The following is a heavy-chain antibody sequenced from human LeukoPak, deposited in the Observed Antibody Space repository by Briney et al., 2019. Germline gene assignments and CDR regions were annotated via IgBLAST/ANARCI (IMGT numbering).Heavy chain of an antibody. D-gene: IGHD2-2*02. J-gene: IGHJ6*03. CDR1: GGSFSGYY. CDR3: ARDFQDCSSTSCYNYYYYMDV. CDR2: INHSGST. Sequence: SETLSLTCAVYGGSFSGYYWSWIRQPPGKGLEWIGEINHSGSTNYNPSLKSRVTISVDTSKNQFSLKLSSVTAADTAVYYCARDFQDCSSTSCYNYYYYMDVWGKGTTVTISS. V-gene: IGHV4-34*01.